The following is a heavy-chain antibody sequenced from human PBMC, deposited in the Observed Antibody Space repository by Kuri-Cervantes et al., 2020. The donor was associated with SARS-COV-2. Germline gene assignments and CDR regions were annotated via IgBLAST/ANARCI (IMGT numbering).Heavy chain of an antibody. CDR3: ARDSATGTRWGDLNGMDV. J-gene: IGHJ6*02. V-gene: IGHV1-18*04. CDR2: ISTYSGDT. Sequence: GGSLRLSCKASGYTFTGYYMHWVRQAPGRGLEWMGWISTYSGDTIYPQKIQGRVTMTTDTSTSTAYMDLRGLRSDDTAVYYCARDSATGTRWGDLNGMDVWGQGTTVTVSS. CDR1: GYTFTGYY. D-gene: IGHD1-7*01.